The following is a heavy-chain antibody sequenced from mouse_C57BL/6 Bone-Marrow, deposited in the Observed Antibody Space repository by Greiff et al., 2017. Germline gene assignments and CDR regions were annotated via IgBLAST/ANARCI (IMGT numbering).Heavy chain of an antibody. D-gene: IGHD2-5*01. V-gene: IGHV14-4*01. CDR3: TTRAIVTQYCCDY. Sequence: EVQLQQSGAELVRPGASVKLSCTASGFNIKDDYMHWVKQRPEQGLEWIGWIDPENGDTEYASKFQGKATITADTSSNTAYLQLSSLTSEDTAVYYCTTRAIVTQYCCDYWGQGTTLTVSS. J-gene: IGHJ2*01. CDR2: IDPENGDT. CDR1: GFNIKDDY.